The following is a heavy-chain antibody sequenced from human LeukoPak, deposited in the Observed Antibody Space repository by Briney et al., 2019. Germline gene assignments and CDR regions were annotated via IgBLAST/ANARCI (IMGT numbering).Heavy chain of an antibody. V-gene: IGHV1-18*01. Sequence: ASVKVSCKASGYTFTSYGISWVRQAPGQGLEWMGWISAYNGNTNYAQKLQGRVTMTTDTSTSTAYMELSSLRSEDTAVYYCARDGPEWEPLASPYYYYGMDVWGQGTAVTVSS. CDR1: GYTFTSYG. CDR2: ISAYNGNT. CDR3: ARDGPEWEPLASPYYYYGMDV. J-gene: IGHJ6*02. D-gene: IGHD1-26*01.